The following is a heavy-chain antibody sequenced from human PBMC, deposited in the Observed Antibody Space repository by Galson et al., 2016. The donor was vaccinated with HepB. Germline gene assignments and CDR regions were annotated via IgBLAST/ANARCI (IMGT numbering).Heavy chain of an antibody. CDR3: ARDPLYGGVPFDY. V-gene: IGHV4-61*08. J-gene: IGHJ4*02. Sequence: LVKPTQTLTLTCTFSGFSLTTSGVCVSWIRQPPGKGLEWIGYMSYSGSSNYNPSLKSRVTISVDTSKNQFSLKLSSVTAADTAVYYCARDPLYGGVPFDYWGQGTRVTVSS. D-gene: IGHD4-23*01. CDR2: MSYSGSS. CDR1: GFSLTTSGVC.